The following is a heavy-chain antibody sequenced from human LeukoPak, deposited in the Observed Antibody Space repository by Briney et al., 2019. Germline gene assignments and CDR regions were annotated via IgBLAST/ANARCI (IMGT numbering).Heavy chain of an antibody. V-gene: IGHV4-59*11. Sequence: SSETLSLTCTVSGGTISRHYWSWIRQPPGKGLEWIAYIDYIGSTNYNPSLKSRLTISLDASKNPFSLKLSTVTAADTAVYYCARARRRDLLHAFDIWGQGTMVTVSS. D-gene: IGHD1-26*01. CDR3: ARARRRDLLHAFDI. CDR1: GGTISRHY. J-gene: IGHJ3*02. CDR2: IDYIGST.